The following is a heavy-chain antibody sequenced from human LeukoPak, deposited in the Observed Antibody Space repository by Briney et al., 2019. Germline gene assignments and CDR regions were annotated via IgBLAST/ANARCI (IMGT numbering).Heavy chain of an antibody. CDR1: GFTLSNAW. V-gene: IGHV3-30-3*01. Sequence: GGSLRLSCAASGFTLSNAWMSWVRQAPGKGLEWVAVISYDGSNKYYADSVKGRFTISRDNSKNTLYLQMNSLRAEDTAVYYCARGSKVVPASYYYYYMDVWGKGTTVTVSS. CDR3: ARGSKVVPASYYYYYMDV. CDR2: ISYDGSNK. D-gene: IGHD2-2*01. J-gene: IGHJ6*03.